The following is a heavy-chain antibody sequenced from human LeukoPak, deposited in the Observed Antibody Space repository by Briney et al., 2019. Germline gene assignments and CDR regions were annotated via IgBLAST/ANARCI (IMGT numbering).Heavy chain of an antibody. CDR3: ARDRWPGGFYYYMDV. J-gene: IGHJ6*03. CDR1: GYTFTIYY. D-gene: IGHD3-16*01. CDR2: INPSGAGT. Sequence: ASVKVSCKASGYTFTIYYIHWVRQAPGQGLEWMGVINPSGAGTTYAQKFQGRVTMTRDTSTSTVYMELSSLRSEDTAVYYCARDRWPGGFYYYMDVWGKGTTVIISS. V-gene: IGHV1-46*01.